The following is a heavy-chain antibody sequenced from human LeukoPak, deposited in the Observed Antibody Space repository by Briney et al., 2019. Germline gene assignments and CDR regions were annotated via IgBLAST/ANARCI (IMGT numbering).Heavy chain of an antibody. V-gene: IGHV3-30*18. CDR1: GFTFSSYG. D-gene: IGHD3-10*01. CDR2: ISYDGSNK. CDR3: AKDQPLYGSESGDAFDI. Sequence: GGSLRLSCAASGFTFSSYGMHWVRQAPGKGLEWVAVISYDGSNKYYADSVKGRFTISRDNSKNTLYLQMNSLRAEDTAVYYCAKDQPLYGSESGDAFDIWGQGTMVTVSS. J-gene: IGHJ3*02.